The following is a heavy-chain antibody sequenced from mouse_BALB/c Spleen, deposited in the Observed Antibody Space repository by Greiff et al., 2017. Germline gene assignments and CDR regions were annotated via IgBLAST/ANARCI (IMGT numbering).Heavy chain of an antibody. J-gene: IGHJ3*01. CDR3: ASYYSSWFAY. CDR1: GFSLTSYG. CDR2: IWSGGST. V-gene: IGHV2-2*02. D-gene: IGHD2-12*01. Sequence: QVHVKQSGPGLVQPSQSLSITCTVSGFSLTSYGVHWVRQSPGKGLEWLGVIWSGGSTDYNAAFISRLSISKDNSKSQVFFKMNSLQANDTAIYYCASYYSSWFAYWGQGTLVTVSA.